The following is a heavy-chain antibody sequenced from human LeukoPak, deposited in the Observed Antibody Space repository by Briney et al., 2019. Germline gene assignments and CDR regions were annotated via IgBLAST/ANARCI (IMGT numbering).Heavy chain of an antibody. Sequence: SETLSLTCTVSGGSISSSSYYWSWIRQPPGKGLEWIGYIYYSGSTNYNPSLKSRVTISVDTSKNQFSLKLSSVTAADTAVYYCARAYSGYDSFDYWGQGTLVTVSS. V-gene: IGHV4-61*01. CDR3: ARAYSGYDSFDY. CDR1: GGSISSSSYY. CDR2: IYYSGST. D-gene: IGHD5-12*01. J-gene: IGHJ4*02.